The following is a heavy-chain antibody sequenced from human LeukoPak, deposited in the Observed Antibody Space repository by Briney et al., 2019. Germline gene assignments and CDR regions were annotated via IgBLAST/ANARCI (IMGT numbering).Heavy chain of an antibody. Sequence: PGGSLRLSCAASGFTLSSYAMSWVRQAPGKGLEWVSAISGSGGSTYYADSVKGRFTISRDNSKNTLHLQMNSLRAEDTAVYYCAKDRRIQLWLGFDSWGQGTLVTVSS. D-gene: IGHD5-18*01. CDR3: AKDRRIQLWLGFDS. J-gene: IGHJ4*01. CDR1: GFTLSSYA. V-gene: IGHV3-23*01. CDR2: ISGSGGST.